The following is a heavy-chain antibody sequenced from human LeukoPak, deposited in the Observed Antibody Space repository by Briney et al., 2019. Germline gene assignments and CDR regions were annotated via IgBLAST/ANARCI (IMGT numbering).Heavy chain of an antibody. CDR1: GYTFTSYY. J-gene: IGHJ4*02. V-gene: IGHV1-46*03. CDR3: ARSIIRGYSSGWSLFDY. CDR2: INPSGGST. D-gene: IGHD6-19*01. Sequence: ASVKVSCKASGYTFTSYYTHWVRQAPGQGLEWMGIINPSGGSTSYAQKFQGRVTMTRDTSTSTVYMELSSLRSEDTAVYYCARSIIRGYSSGWSLFDYWGQGTLVTVSS.